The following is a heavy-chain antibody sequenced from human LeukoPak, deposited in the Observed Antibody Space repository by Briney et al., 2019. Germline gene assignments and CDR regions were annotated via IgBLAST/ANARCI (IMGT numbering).Heavy chain of an antibody. CDR2: ISYDGSNK. V-gene: IGHV3-30-3*01. CDR1: GFTFSSYA. D-gene: IGHD3-10*02. CDR3: ALFGEPDGLFDY. J-gene: IGHJ4*02. Sequence: GGSLRLSCAASGFTFSSYAMHWVRQAPGKGLEWVAVISYDGSNKYYADSVKGRFTISRDNAKTSLYLQMNSLTAEDTAVYYCALFGEPDGLFDYWGQGTLVTVSS.